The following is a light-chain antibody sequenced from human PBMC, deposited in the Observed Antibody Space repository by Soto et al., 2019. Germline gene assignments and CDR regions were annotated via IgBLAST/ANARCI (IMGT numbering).Light chain of an antibody. Sequence: QSVLTQPASVSGSPGQSITISCTGTASAVGAYNYVSWYQHHPGKAPKLMVYEVRNRPSGVSNRFSGSKSVNTASLTISGIQPEDDANYYCASYATSDTFVFGTRTKVTVL. J-gene: IGLJ1*01. CDR2: EVR. V-gene: IGLV2-14*01. CDR3: ASYATSDTFV. CDR1: ASAVGAYNY.